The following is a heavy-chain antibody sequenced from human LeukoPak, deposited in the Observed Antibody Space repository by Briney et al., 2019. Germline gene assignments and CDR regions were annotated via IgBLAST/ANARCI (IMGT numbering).Heavy chain of an antibody. V-gene: IGHV3-23*01. CDR3: AKPSSSSWYEH. J-gene: IGHJ5*02. D-gene: IGHD6-13*01. Sequence: GGSLRLSCAASGFTFSSYAMSWVRQAPGKGLEWVSGISGSGGNTYYADSVKGRFTISRDNSKNTLYLQMNSQRAEDTAVYFCAKPSSSSWYEHWGQGTLVTVSS. CDR1: GFTFSSYA. CDR2: ISGSGGNT.